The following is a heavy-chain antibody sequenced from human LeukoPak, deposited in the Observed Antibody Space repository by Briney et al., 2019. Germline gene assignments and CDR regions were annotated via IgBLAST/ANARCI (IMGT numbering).Heavy chain of an antibody. CDR2: INPNSGGT. V-gene: IGHV1-2*02. Sequence: ASVKVSCKASGYTFTDYYMHWVRQAPGQGLEWMGWINPNSGGTNSAQKFQGRVTMTSDTSITTAYMELSSLRSEDTAVYYCARDLVGFGVFDYWGQGTLVTVSS. CDR3: ARDLVGFGVFDY. CDR1: GYTFTDYY. J-gene: IGHJ4*02. D-gene: IGHD3-10*01.